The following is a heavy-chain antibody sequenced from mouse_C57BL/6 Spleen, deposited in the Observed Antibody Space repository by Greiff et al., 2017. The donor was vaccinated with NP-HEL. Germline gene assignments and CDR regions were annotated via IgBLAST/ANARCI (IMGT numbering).Heavy chain of an antibody. D-gene: IGHD1-1*01. V-gene: IGHV2-6-1*01. CDR2: IWSDGST. CDR1: GFSLTSYG. Sequence: VQLKQSGPGLVAPSQSLSITCTVSGFSLTSYGVHWVRQPPGKGLEWLVVIWSDGSTTYNSALKSRLSISKDNSKSQVFLKMNSLQTDDTAMYYCARHSYYGSSLYFDVWGTGTTVTVSS. J-gene: IGHJ1*03. CDR3: ARHSYYGSSLYFDV.